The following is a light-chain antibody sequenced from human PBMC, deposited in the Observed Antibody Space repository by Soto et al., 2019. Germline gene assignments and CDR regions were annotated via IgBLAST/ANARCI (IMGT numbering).Light chain of an antibody. J-gene: IGLJ2*01. CDR1: SSNIGKND. CDR2: YDN. Sequence: QSVLTQPPSVSDAPRQRVTISCSGSSSNIGKNDVNWYQQLPGKAPKLLIYYDNLLPPGVSDRFSGSKSGTSASLAISGLQSEDEAAYYCAAWDDSLNVVLFGGGTKVTVL. V-gene: IGLV1-36*01. CDR3: AAWDDSLNVVL.